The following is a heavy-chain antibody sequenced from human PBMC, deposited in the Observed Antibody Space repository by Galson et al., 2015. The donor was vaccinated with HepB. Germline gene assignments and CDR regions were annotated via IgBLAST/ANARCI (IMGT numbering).Heavy chain of an antibody. V-gene: IGHV3-30-3*01. CDR3: AGPRWTYYDFWSGQIDY. CDR1: GFTFSSYA. Sequence: SLRLSCAASGFTFSSYAMHWVRQAPGKGLEWVAVISYDGSNKYYADSVKGRFTISRDNSKNTLYLQMNSLRAEDTAVYYCAGPRWTYYDFWSGQIDYWGQGTLVTVSS. D-gene: IGHD3-3*01. CDR2: ISYDGSNK. J-gene: IGHJ4*02.